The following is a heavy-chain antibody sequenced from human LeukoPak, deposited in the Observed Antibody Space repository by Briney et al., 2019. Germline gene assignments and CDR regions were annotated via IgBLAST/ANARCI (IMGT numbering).Heavy chain of an antibody. D-gene: IGHD2-15*01. V-gene: IGHV1-3*03. J-gene: IGHJ5*02. Sequence: GASVKVSCKASGYTFTSYAMHWVRQAPGQRLEWMGWINAGNGNTKYSQEFQGRVTITRDTSASTAYMELSSLRSEDMAVYYCARGRNLGYCSGGSCYSSWFDPWGQGTLVTVSS. CDR1: GYTFTSYA. CDR2: INAGNGNT. CDR3: ARGRNLGYCSGGSCYSSWFDP.